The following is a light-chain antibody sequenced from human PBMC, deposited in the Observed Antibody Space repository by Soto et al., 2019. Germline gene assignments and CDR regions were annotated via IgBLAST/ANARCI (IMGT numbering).Light chain of an antibody. CDR1: QSVSSN. Sequence: EIVMTQSPATLSVSPGERSTLSCSASQSVSSNLAWYQQKPGQAPRLLIYGASTRATGIPARFSGSGSGTEFTLTISSLQSEDFAVYYCQQYNNWPQRTFGQGTKVDIK. J-gene: IGKJ1*01. CDR2: GAS. V-gene: IGKV3-15*01. CDR3: QQYNNWPQRT.